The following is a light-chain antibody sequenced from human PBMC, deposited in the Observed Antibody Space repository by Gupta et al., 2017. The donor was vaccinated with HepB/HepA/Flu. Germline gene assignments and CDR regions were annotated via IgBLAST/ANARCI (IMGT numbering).Light chain of an antibody. CDR3: QQVHHYPLT. Sequence: DIQLTQSPSLLSSAIGDRVTITCRASQAISSSLAWFQQKPGKAPKLLIYAASTLQSGVPSRFSGGGSGTEFTLTISSLQPEDFAAYYCQQVHHYPLTFGGGTKVEI. V-gene: IGKV1-9*01. CDR1: QAISSS. CDR2: AAS. J-gene: IGKJ4*01.